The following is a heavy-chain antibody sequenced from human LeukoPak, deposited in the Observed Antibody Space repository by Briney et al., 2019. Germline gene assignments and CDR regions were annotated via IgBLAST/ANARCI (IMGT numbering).Heavy chain of an antibody. CDR2: IIPILGIA. Sequence: ASVKVSCKASGGTFSSYAISWVRQAPGQGLEWMGRIIPILGIANYAQKFQGRVTITADKSTSTAYMELSSLRSEDTAVYYCARAKTWIQLWLAEFDYWGQGTLVTVFS. CDR1: GGTFSSYA. D-gene: IGHD5-18*01. J-gene: IGHJ4*02. V-gene: IGHV1-69*04. CDR3: ARAKTWIQLWLAEFDY.